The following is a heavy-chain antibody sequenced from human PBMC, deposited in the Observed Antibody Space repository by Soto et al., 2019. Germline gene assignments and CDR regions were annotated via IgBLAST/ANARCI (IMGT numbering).Heavy chain of an antibody. CDR1: GYTFTSYG. J-gene: IGHJ5*02. D-gene: IGHD6-6*01. Sequence: QVQLVQSGAEVKKPGASVKVSCKASGYTFTSYGISWVRQAPGQGLEWMGWISAYNGNTNYAQKLQGRVTMTTDTSTSTAYMQLRSLRSDDTAVYYCARDDIGGQLASHHFDPWGQGTLVTVSS. CDR3: ARDDIGGQLASHHFDP. CDR2: ISAYNGNT. V-gene: IGHV1-18*01.